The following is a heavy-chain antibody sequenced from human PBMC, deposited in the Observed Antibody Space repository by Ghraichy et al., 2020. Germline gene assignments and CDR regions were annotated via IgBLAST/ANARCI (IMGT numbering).Heavy chain of an antibody. Sequence: SLNISCVVSGFTFDNYAMHWVRQAPGKGLEWVSGISWNSGHIGHADSVKGRFTISRDNAKKSLYLQMNSLRAEDTALYYCAKDNFGGPYGFDMWGQGTMVTVSS. V-gene: IGHV3-9*01. J-gene: IGHJ3*02. CDR3: AKDNFGGPYGFDM. CDR2: ISWNSGHI. D-gene: IGHD2-21*01. CDR1: GFTFDNYA.